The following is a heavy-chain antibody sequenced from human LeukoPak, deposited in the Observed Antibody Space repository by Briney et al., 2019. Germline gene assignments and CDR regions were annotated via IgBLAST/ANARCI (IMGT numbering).Heavy chain of an antibody. CDR1: GFNFDDYG. J-gene: IGHJ4*02. V-gene: IGHV3-20*04. D-gene: IGHD6-19*01. CDR2: INWDGGSTTYAGCT. CDR3: ATLISGWSLY. Sequence: GGSLRLSCVASGFNFDDYGMSWVRHGPGKGLEWVSDINWDGGSTTYAGCTTYADPVKGPFTISRDNAKHTLYLQMNSLRAEDTAVYYCATLISGWSLYWGQGTLVTVSS.